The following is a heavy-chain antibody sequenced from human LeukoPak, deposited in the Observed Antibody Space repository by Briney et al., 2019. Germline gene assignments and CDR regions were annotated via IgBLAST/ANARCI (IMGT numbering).Heavy chain of an antibody. Sequence: GGSLRLSCAASGFTFSSYAMSWVRQAPGKGLEWVSAISGSGGSTYYADSVKGRFTISRDNSKNTLYLQMNSLRAEDTAVYYCANAGTGGSPGGCYMDVWGKGTTVTVSS. D-gene: IGHD1-26*01. CDR3: ANAGTGGSPGGCYMDV. J-gene: IGHJ6*03. CDR1: GFTFSSYA. V-gene: IGHV3-23*01. CDR2: ISGSGGST.